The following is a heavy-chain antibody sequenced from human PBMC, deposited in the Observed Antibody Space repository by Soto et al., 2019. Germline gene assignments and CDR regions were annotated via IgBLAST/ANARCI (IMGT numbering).Heavy chain of an antibody. CDR3: ARTWLAGGTPADAFDI. J-gene: IGHJ3*02. CDR2: INHSGST. CDR1: GGSFSGYY. Sequence: SETLSLTCAVYGGSFSGYYWSWIRQPPGKGLEWIGEINHSGSTNYNPSLKSRVTISVDTSKNQFSLKLSSVTAADTALYFCARTWLAGGTPADAFDIWGQGTMVTVSS. V-gene: IGHV4-34*01. D-gene: IGHD2-15*01.